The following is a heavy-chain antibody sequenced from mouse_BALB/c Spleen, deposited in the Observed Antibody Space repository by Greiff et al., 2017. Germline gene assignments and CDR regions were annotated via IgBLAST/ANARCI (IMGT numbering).Heavy chain of an antibody. CDR2: INSNGGST. Sequence: DVKLVESGGGLVQPGGSLKLSCAASGFTFSSYGMSWVRQTPDKRLELVATINSNGGSTYYPDSVKGRFTISRDNAKNTLYLQMSSLKSEDTAMYYCARVGDYGPYYYAMDYWGQGTSVTVSS. V-gene: IGHV5-6-3*01. D-gene: IGHD2-13*01. J-gene: IGHJ4*01. CDR1: GFTFSSYG. CDR3: ARVGDYGPYYYAMDY.